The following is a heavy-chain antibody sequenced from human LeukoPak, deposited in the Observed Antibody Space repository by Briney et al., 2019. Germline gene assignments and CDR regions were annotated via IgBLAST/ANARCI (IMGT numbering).Heavy chain of an antibody. CDR3: ARAGTVTTPGTDY. V-gene: IGHV3-9*01. CDR1: GFIFNNYA. CDR2: ISWNSGSI. J-gene: IGHJ4*02. D-gene: IGHD4-17*01. Sequence: PGGSLRLSCAGSGFIFNNYAMHWVRQPPGKGLEWVSGISWNSGSIDYADSVKGRFTISRDNAKNSLYLQMNSLRAEDTAVYYCARAGTVTTPGTDYWGQGTLVTVSS.